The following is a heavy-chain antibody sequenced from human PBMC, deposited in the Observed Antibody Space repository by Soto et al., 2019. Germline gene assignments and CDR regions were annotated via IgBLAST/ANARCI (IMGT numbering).Heavy chain of an antibody. J-gene: IGHJ5*02. CDR3: ARGRRYYDSSGYYYINWFDP. Sequence: KPSETLSLTCAVYGGSFSGYYWSWIRQPPGKGLEWIGEINHSGSTNYNPSLKSRVTISVDTSKNQFSLKLSSVTAADTAVYYCARGRRYYDSSGYYYINWFDPWGQGTLVTVSS. V-gene: IGHV4-34*01. CDR2: INHSGST. D-gene: IGHD3-22*01. CDR1: GGSFSGYY.